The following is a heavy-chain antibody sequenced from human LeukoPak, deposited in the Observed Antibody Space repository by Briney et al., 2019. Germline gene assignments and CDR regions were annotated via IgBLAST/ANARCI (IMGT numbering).Heavy chain of an antibody. J-gene: IGHJ4*02. V-gene: IGHV3-64*01. CDR1: GFTFSSYA. CDR3: ARDRPNLRYDY. Sequence: GGSLRLSCAASGFTFSSYAMHWVRQAPGKGLEYVSAISSNGDSTYYANYVKGRFTISRDNSKNTLYLQMGSLRAEDMAVYYCARDRPNLRYDYWGQGTLVTVSS. D-gene: IGHD4-17*01. CDR2: ISSNGDST.